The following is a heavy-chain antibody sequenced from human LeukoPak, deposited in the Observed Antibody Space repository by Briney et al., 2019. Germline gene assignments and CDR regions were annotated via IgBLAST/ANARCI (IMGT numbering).Heavy chain of an antibody. V-gene: IGHV4-61*02. D-gene: IGHD6-13*01. CDR2: MYTSGST. CDR3: ARNLIPEQLVLNF. Sequence: SETLSLTCTVSGGSISSGSYYWSWIRQPAGQGLEYIGRMYTSGSTNYNPSLKSRVTISVDTSKNQFSLNLRSVTPEDTAVYYCARNLIPEQLVLNFWGQGTLVTVSS. CDR1: GGSISSGSYY. J-gene: IGHJ4*02.